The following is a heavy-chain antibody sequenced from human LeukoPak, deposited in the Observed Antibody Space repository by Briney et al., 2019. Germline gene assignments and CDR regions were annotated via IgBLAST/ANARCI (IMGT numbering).Heavy chain of an antibody. CDR2: ISTSGGS. V-gene: IGHV4-4*07. CDR1: GASIGSYY. Sequence: PSETLSLTCNVSGASIGSYYWNWIRQPAGKGLEWIGRISTSGGSNYNPSLKSRVTMSLDTSKNHFSLKLSSVTAADTAVYYCARGDPFRAGWFDPWGQGTLVTVSS. D-gene: IGHD6-13*01. CDR3: ARGDPFRAGWFDP. J-gene: IGHJ5*02.